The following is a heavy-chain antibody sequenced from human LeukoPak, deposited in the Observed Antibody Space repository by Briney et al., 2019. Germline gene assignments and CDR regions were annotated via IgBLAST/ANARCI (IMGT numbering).Heavy chain of an antibody. CDR3: ARESDIVVVPAAYYYYYMDV. J-gene: IGHJ6*03. D-gene: IGHD2-2*01. CDR2: IYTSGST. Sequence: SQTLSLTCTVSGGSISSGSYYWSWIRQPAGKGLEWIGRIYTSGSTNYNPSLKSRVTISVDTSKNQFSLKLSSVTAADTAVYYCARESDIVVVPAAYYYYYMDVWGKGTTVTVPS. V-gene: IGHV4-61*02. CDR1: GGSISSGSYY.